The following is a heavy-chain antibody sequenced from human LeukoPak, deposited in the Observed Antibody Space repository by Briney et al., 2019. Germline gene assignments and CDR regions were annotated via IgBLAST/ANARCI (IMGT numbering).Heavy chain of an antibody. CDR2: LIPIFGTA. V-gene: IGHV1-69*13. Sequence: AVKVSCQACGGTFSSYAISWVRQAGGKGLEWMRGLIPIFGTANYAQKFQGRVTITADESTSTAYMELSSLRSEDTAVYYCARGIVVVPAATHYYYYGMDVWGKGTTVTVSS. J-gene: IGHJ6*04. CDR1: GGTFSSYA. CDR3: ARGIVVVPAATHYYYYGMDV. D-gene: IGHD2-2*01.